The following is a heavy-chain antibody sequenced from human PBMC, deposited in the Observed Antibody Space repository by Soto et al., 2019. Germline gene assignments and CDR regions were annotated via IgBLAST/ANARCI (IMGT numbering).Heavy chain of an antibody. D-gene: IGHD6-13*01. Sequence: SETLSLTCTVSGGSISSGDYYWIWVRQHPGKGLEWIGYIYYSGRTNYNPSLKSRVIISVDTSKNQFSLKLTSVTAADTAVYYCARGRRYTSSWYWFDPWGQGTLVTVSS. J-gene: IGHJ5*02. CDR3: ARGRRYTSSWYWFDP. V-gene: IGHV4-31*03. CDR2: IYYSGRT. CDR1: GGSISSGDYY.